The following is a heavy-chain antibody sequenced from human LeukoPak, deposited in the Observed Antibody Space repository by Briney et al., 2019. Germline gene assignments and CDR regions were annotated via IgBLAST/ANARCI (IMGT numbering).Heavy chain of an antibody. CDR2: ISYDGSNK. D-gene: IGHD6-13*01. V-gene: IGHV3-30*03. CDR1: GFTFSSYG. CDR3: ARDANSYSSFDY. Sequence: SLRLSCAASGFTFSSYGMHWVRQAPGKGLEWVAVISYDGSNKYYADSVKGRFTISRDNSKNTLYLQMNSLRAEDTAVYYCARDANSYSSFDYWGQGTLVTVSS. J-gene: IGHJ4*02.